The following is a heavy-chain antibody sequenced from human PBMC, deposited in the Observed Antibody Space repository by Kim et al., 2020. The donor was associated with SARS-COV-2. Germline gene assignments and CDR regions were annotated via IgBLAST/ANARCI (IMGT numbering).Heavy chain of an antibody. D-gene: IGHD6-19*01. Sequence: YSPSSQGQVTISADKSISTAYLQGSSLKASDTAMYYCARQPYSSGWYKDYWGQGTLVTVSS. J-gene: IGHJ4*02. CDR3: ARQPYSSGWYKDY. V-gene: IGHV5-51*01.